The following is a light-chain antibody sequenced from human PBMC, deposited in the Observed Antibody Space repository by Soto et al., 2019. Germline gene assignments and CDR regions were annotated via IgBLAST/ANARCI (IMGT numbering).Light chain of an antibody. CDR2: NTK. Sequence: QSALTQPPSASGTPGQRVTISCSGSSSNSGSNTVNWYQQLPGTAPKLLIYNTKQRPSGVPDRFSGTQSGTSASLAISGLQSEDEADYYCAAWDGTLNGYVFGNGTKVTV. V-gene: IGLV1-44*01. CDR3: AAWDGTLNGYV. J-gene: IGLJ1*01. CDR1: SSNSGSNT.